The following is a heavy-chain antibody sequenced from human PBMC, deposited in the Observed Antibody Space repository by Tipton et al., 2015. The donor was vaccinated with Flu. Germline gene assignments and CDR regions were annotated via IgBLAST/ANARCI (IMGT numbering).Heavy chain of an antibody. CDR2: IYYSGRT. V-gene: IGHV4-59*08. CDR1: GASISSYY. J-gene: IGHJ5*02. Sequence: TLSLTCTVSGASISSYYYSWIRQPPGKGLEWIGYIYYSGRTNYNPSLKSRLTISEDTSKNQFSLRLTSVTAADTAVYYCARGDGWFDPWGQGTLVTVSP. D-gene: IGHD3-10*01. CDR3: ARGDGWFDP.